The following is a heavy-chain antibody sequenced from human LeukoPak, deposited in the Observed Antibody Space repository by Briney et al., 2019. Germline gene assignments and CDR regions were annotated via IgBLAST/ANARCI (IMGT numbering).Heavy chain of an antibody. D-gene: IGHD4-23*01. J-gene: IGHJ4*02. V-gene: IGHV4-34*01. Sequence: TSETLSLTCAVYGGSFSGYYWSWIRQPPGKGLEWIGEINHSGSTNYNPSLKSRVTISVDTSKNQFSLKLSSVTAADTAVYYCARAASVVNPFDYWGQGTLVTVSS. CDR1: GGSFSGYY. CDR2: INHSGST. CDR3: ARAASVVNPFDY.